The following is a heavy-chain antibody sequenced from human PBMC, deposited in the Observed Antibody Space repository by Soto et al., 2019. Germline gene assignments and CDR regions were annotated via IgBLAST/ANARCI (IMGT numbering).Heavy chain of an antibody. J-gene: IGHJ3*02. CDR2: IKQDGSEK. CDR3: ARGFGQRYGWLDDAFDI. CDR1: GFTFSSYW. V-gene: IGHV3-7*01. D-gene: IGHD3-10*01. Sequence: EVQLVESGGGLVQPGGSLRLSCAASGFTFSSYWMSWVRQAPGKGLEWVANIKQDGSEKYYVDSVKGRFTISRDNAKNSLYLQMNSLRAEDTAVYYCARGFGQRYGWLDDAFDIWGQGTMVTVSS.